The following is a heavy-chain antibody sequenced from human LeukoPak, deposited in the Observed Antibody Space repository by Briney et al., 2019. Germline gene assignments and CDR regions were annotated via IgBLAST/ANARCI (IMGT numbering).Heavy chain of an antibody. Sequence: ASVKVSCKASGGTFSSYAISWVRQAPGQGLEWMGRIIPIFGTANYAQKFQGRVTITTDESTSTAYMELSSLRSEDTAVYYCAREHLYSSSWLPDAFDIWGQGTMVTVSS. J-gene: IGHJ3*02. CDR3: AREHLYSSSWLPDAFDI. D-gene: IGHD6-13*01. V-gene: IGHV1-69*05. CDR1: GGTFSSYA. CDR2: IIPIFGTA.